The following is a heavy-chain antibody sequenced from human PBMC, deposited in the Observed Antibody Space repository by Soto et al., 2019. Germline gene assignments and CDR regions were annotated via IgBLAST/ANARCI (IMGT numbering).Heavy chain of an antibody. CDR3: ARVRVRFLEWLGSEG. CDR2: IIPIFGTA. J-gene: IGHJ4*02. CDR1: GGTFSSYA. V-gene: IGHV1-69*12. D-gene: IGHD3-3*01. Sequence: QVQLVQSGAEVKKPGSSVKVSCKASGGTFSSYAISWVRQAPGQGLEWMGGIIPIFGTANYAQKFQGRVTITADESTSTADMELSSLRSEDPAVYYCARVRVRFLEWLGSEGWGQGTLVTVSS.